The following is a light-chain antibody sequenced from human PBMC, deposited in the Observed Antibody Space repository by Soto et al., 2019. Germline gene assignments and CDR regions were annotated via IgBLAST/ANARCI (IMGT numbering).Light chain of an antibody. CDR2: GAS. Sequence: EIVMTQSPATLSVSPGERATLSCSASQSVDTNLAWYQQEPGQAPRVLIYGASMRAAGIPARFSGSGSGTAFTLTITSLQPEDFALYTCQQYTNWPLNTFGQGTKVDIK. J-gene: IGKJ1*01. CDR3: QQYTNWPLNT. CDR1: QSVDTN. V-gene: IGKV3-15*01.